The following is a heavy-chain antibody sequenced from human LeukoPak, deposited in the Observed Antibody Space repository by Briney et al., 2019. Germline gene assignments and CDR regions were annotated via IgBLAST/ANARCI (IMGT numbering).Heavy chain of an antibody. CDR3: ARGYYDFWSGYLDY. D-gene: IGHD3-3*01. V-gene: IGHV4-4*07. J-gene: IGHJ4*02. Sequence: SETLSLTCTVSGGSISSYYWSWIRQPAGKGLEWIGHIYTSGSTNYNPSLKSRVTMSVDTSKNQFSLKLSSVTAADTAVYYCARGYYDFWSGYLDYWGQGTLVTVSS. CDR2: IYTSGST. CDR1: GGSISSYY.